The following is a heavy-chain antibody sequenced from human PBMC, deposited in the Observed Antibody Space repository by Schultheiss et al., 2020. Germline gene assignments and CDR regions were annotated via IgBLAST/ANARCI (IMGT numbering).Heavy chain of an antibody. D-gene: IGHD4-17*01. Sequence: GSLRLSCAASGFTFSSYSMNWVRQAPGKGLEWVSYISSSSSTIYYADSVKGRFTISRDNAKNSLYLQMNSLRAEDTAVYYCARQGYGVPASFDYWGQGTLVTVSS. V-gene: IGHV3-48*01. J-gene: IGHJ4*02. CDR1: GFTFSSYS. CDR3: ARQGYGVPASFDY. CDR2: ISSSSSTI.